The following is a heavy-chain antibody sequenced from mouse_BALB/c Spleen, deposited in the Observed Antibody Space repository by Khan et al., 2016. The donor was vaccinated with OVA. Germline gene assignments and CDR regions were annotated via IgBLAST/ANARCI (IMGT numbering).Heavy chain of an antibody. J-gene: IGHJ2*01. CDR2: INPHIGET. V-gene: IGHV1-20*02. CDR3: TRIYRSDFDY. CDR1: GYSFTGYF. D-gene: IGHD1-1*01. Sequence: EVQLQQSGPELVRPGASVKISCKASGYSFTGYFMNWVMQSHGKGLEWIGRINPHIGETFYNQRFKDKATLTADESSSTAHMELRSLASEDSAVYYCTRIYRSDFDYWGQGTTLTVSS.